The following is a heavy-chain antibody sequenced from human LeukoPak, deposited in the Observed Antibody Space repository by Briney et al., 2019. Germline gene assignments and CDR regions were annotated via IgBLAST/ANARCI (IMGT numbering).Heavy chain of an antibody. V-gene: IGHV3-23*01. CDR3: AKDHKVRGVIGY. D-gene: IGHD3-10*01. J-gene: IGHJ4*02. CDR2: ISGSGGST. Sequence: GGSLRLSCAASGFTFSDYNMRWIRQAPGKGLEWVSAISGSGGSTYYADSVKGRFTISRDNSKNTLYLQMNSLRAEDTAVYYCAKDHKVRGVIGYWGRGTLVTVSS. CDR1: GFTFSDYN.